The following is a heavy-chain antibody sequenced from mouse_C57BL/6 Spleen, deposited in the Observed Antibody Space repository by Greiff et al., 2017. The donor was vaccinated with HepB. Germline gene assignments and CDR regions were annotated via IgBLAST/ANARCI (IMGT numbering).Heavy chain of an antibody. V-gene: IGHV1-64*01. CDR1: GYTFTSYW. Sequence: QVQLQQPGAELVKPGASVKLSCKASGYTFTSYWMHWVKQRPGQGLEWIGMIHPHSGSTNYNEKFKSKATLTVDKSSSTAYMQLSSLTSEDSAVYYCARGGYDGYYVWFAYWGQGTLVTVSA. D-gene: IGHD2-3*01. CDR3: ARGGYDGYYVWFAY. J-gene: IGHJ3*01. CDR2: IHPHSGST.